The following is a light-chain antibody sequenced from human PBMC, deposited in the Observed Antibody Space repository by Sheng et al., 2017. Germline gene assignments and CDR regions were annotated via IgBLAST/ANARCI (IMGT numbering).Light chain of an antibody. CDR2: GAS. V-gene: IGKV3-20*01. J-gene: IGKJ4*01. CDR3: QQSYTTPS. CDR1: QSVSSSY. Sequence: EIVLTQSPGTLSLSPGERATLSCRASQSVSSSYLAWYQQKPGQAPRLLIYGASSRATGIPDRFSGSGSGTDFALAINSLQPEDFATYYCQQSYTTPSFGGGTKVEIK.